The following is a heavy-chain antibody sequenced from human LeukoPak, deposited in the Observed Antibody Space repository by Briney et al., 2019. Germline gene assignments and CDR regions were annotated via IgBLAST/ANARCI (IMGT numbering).Heavy chain of an antibody. Sequence: PSETLSLTCTVSGGPISSYYWSWIRQPPGKGLEWLGYIYYSGSTNYNPSLKSRVTISVDTSKNQFSLKLSSVTAADTAVYYCAREVHRPLDAFDIWGQGTMVTVSS. CDR1: GGPISSYY. CDR3: AREVHRPLDAFDI. CDR2: IYYSGST. V-gene: IGHV4-59*01. D-gene: IGHD1-14*01. J-gene: IGHJ3*02.